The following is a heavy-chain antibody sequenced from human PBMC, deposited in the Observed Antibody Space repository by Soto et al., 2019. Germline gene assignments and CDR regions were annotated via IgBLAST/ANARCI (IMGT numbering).Heavy chain of an antibody. CDR3: ASPQDAAMVPFDY. D-gene: IGHD5-18*01. J-gene: IGHJ4*02. CDR1: GFTFSSYA. V-gene: IGHV3-7*03. CDR2: IKQSGSEK. Sequence: PGGSLRLSCAASGFTFSSYAMSWVRQAPGKGLEWVANIKQSGSEKYYVDSVKGRFTISRDNAKNTLYLQMNSLRAEDTAVYYCASPQDAAMVPFDYWGQGTLVTVSS.